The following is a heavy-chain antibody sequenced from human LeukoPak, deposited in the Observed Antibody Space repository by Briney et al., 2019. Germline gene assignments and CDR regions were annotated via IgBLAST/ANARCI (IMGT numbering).Heavy chain of an antibody. CDR3: ARGRGYNSFDY. CDR1: GGSFSGYY. CDR2: INHSGST. Sequence: KPSETLSLTCAVYGGSFSGYYWSWIRQPPGKGLAWIGEINHSGSTNYNPSLKSRVTISVDTSKNQFPLKLSSVTAADTAVYYCARGRGYNSFDYWGQGTLVTVSS. D-gene: IGHD3-16*02. J-gene: IGHJ4*02. V-gene: IGHV4-34*01.